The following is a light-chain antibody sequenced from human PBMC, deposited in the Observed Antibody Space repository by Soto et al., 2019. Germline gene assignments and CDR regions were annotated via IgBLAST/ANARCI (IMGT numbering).Light chain of an antibody. Sequence: DIVMTQSPDSLAVSLGERATINCKSSQNVLYSSDNKNYLAWYQQKPGQPPKLLIYWASTRESGVPDRSSGSGSGTDFTLTISSLQAEDVAVYYCQQYYNTPSYTFGQGTKLEIK. J-gene: IGKJ2*01. CDR3: QQYYNTPSYT. CDR1: QNVLYSSDNKNY. CDR2: WAS. V-gene: IGKV4-1*01.